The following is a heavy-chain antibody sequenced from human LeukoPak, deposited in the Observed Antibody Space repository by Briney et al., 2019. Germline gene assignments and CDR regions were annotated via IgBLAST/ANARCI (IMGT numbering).Heavy chain of an antibody. V-gene: IGHV3-30*18. CDR2: ISYDGSNK. CDR1: GFTFSSYG. J-gene: IGHJ4*02. CDR3: AKDWSSMVRGVYYFDY. Sequence: PGGSLRLSCAASGFTFSSYGMHRVRQAPGKGLEWVAVISYDGSNKYYADSVKGRFTISRDNSKNTLYLQMNSLRAEDTAVYYCAKDWSSMVRGVYYFDYWGQGTLVTVSS. D-gene: IGHD3-10*01.